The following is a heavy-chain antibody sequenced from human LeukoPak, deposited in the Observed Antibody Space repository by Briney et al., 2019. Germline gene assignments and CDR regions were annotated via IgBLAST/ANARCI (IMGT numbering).Heavy chain of an antibody. Sequence: ASVKVSCKASGGTFSGSYIHWVRQAPGQGLEWMGRINPNSGDTNSPQKFQGRVTMTRDTSITTAYMELSSLTSDDTAVYFCARSAGHCNDGVCFTDYYMDVWGKGTTVTVSS. D-gene: IGHD2-8*01. CDR3: ARSAGHCNDGVCFTDYYMDV. CDR1: GGTFSGSY. CDR2: INPNSGDT. J-gene: IGHJ6*03. V-gene: IGHV1-2*06.